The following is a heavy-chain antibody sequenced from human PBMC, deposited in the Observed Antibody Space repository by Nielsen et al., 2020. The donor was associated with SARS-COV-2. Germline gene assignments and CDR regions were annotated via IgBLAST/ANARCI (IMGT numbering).Heavy chain of an antibody. CDR3: AKGNSRLSWFGELALYYYYYGMDV. D-gene: IGHD3-10*01. CDR1: GFTFSDYA. J-gene: IGHJ6*02. Sequence: GESLKISCVASGFTFSDYAMSWVHQAPGKGLEWVSSISTNGGGTYYAESVKGRFTISRDNSKNTMYLEMNSLRVEDSALYFCAKGNSRLSWFGELALYYYYYGMDVWGPGTTVTVSS. V-gene: IGHV3-23*01. CDR2: ISTNGGGT.